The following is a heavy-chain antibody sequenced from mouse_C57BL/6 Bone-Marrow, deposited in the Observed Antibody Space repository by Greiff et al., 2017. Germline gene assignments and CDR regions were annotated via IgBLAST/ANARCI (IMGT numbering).Heavy chain of an antibody. Sequence: QVQLQQPGAELVMPGASVKLSCKASGYTFTSYWMHWVKQRPGQGLEWIGEIDPADSYTNYNQKFKGKSTLTVDKSSSTAYMQLSSLTSEDSAVYYCALPYFDYWGQGTTLTVSS. V-gene: IGHV1-69*01. CDR3: ALPYFDY. CDR2: IDPADSYT. J-gene: IGHJ2*01. CDR1: GYTFTSYW.